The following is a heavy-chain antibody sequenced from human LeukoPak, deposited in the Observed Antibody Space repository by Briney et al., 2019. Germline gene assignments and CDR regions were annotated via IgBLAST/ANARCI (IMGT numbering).Heavy chain of an antibody. CDR2: IYYSGST. J-gene: IGHJ4*02. V-gene: IGHV4-59*12. Sequence: SETLSLTCTVSGGSISSYYWSWIRQRPGKGLEWIWYIYYSGSTNYNPSLKSRVNISVDKSKNQFSLKLSSVTAADTAVYYCASSEYSSSSPDYWGQGTLVTVSS. CDR3: ASSEYSSSSPDY. CDR1: GGSISSYY. D-gene: IGHD6-6*01.